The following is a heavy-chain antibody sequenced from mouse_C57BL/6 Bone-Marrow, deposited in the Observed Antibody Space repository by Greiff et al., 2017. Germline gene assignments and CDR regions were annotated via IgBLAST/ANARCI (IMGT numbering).Heavy chain of an antibody. CDR1: GYTFTSYG. J-gene: IGHJ1*03. CDR3: AREFITTVVANWYFDV. V-gene: IGHV1-81*01. D-gene: IGHD1-1*01. CDR2: IYPRSGNT. Sequence: QVQLQQSGAELARPGASVKLSCKASGYTFTSYGISWVKQRTGQGLEWIGEIYPRSGNTYYNEKFKGKATLTADKSSSTAYIELRSLTSEDSAVYFCAREFITTVVANWYFDVWGTGTTVTVSS.